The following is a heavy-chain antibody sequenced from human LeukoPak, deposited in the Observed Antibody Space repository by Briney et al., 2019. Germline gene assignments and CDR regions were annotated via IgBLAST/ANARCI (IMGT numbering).Heavy chain of an antibody. J-gene: IGHJ4*02. CDR1: GFTFSSYA. D-gene: IGHD6-19*01. Sequence: GGSLRLSCAASGFTFSSYAMSWVRQAPGKGLEWVSAISGSGGSTYYADSVKGRFTISRDNSKNTLYLQMNSLRAEDTAVYYCAKDQKKIAVAGKGGIDYWGQGTLVTVSS. V-gene: IGHV3-23*01. CDR3: AKDQKKIAVAGKGGIDY. CDR2: ISGSGGST.